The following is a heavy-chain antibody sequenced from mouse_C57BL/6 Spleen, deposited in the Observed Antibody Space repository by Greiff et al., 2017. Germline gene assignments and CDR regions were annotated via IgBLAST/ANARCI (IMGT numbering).Heavy chain of an antibody. Sequence: EVKLVESEGGLVQPGSSMKLSCTASGFTFSDYYMAWVRQVPEKGLEWVANINYDGSSTYYLDSLKSRFIISRDNAKNILYLQMSSLKSEDTATYYCARDRGGNLDYWGQGTTLTVSS. CDR1: GFTFSDYY. J-gene: IGHJ2*01. CDR2: INYDGSST. V-gene: IGHV5-16*01. CDR3: ARDRGGNLDY. D-gene: IGHD1-1*02.